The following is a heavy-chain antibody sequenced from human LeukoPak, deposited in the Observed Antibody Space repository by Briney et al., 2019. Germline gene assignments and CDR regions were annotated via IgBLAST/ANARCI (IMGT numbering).Heavy chain of an antibody. CDR3: ARDLRSGYDWWNAFDI. Sequence: PGGSLRLSCAVSGFTLSNYGMSWVRQAPGKGLEWVAGISDSGGRTNYADSVKGRFSISRDNPKNTLYLQMNRLRAEDTAVYYCARDLRSGYDWWNAFDIWGQGTMVTVSS. J-gene: IGHJ3*02. V-gene: IGHV3-23*01. CDR2: ISDSGGRT. D-gene: IGHD5-12*01. CDR1: GFTLSNYG.